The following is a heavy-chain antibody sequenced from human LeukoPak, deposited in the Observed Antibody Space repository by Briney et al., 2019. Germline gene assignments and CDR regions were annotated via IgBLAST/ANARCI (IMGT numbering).Heavy chain of an antibody. CDR2: ISYSGST. D-gene: IGHD1-1*01. J-gene: IGHJ4*02. CDR1: GGSIRSYY. Sequence: PSETLSLTCTVSGGSIRSYYWSWIRQPPGKGLEWIGYISYSGSTNYNASLESRVTISVDTSKNQFSLKLSSVTAADTAVYYCARHQGGTAYDYWGQGTLVTVSS. V-gene: IGHV4-59*08. CDR3: ARHQGGTAYDY.